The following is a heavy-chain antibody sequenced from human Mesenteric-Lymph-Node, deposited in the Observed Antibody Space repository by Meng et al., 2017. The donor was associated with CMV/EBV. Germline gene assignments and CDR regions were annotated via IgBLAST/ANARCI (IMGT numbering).Heavy chain of an antibody. J-gene: IGHJ3*02. CDR3: ARGNGAFDI. Sequence: GGSLRLSCAASGFTFSTYWMHWVRQAPGKGLVWVTRINTDGSDTSYADSVKGRFTISRDNAKNSLYLQMNSLRAEDTAVYYCARGNGAFDIWGQGTMVTVSS. V-gene: IGHV3-74*01. CDR1: GFTFSTYW. CDR2: INTDGSDT. D-gene: IGHD2-8*01.